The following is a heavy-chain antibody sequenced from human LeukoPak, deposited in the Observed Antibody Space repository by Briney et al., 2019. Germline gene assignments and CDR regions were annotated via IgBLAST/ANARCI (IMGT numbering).Heavy chain of an antibody. CDR2: IYYSGST. Sequence: SETLSLTCTVSGGSISSYYWSWIRQPPGKGLEWIGYIYYSGSTNYNPSLKSRVTISVDTSKNQFSLQLNSVTPEDTAVYYCARDEAVAGNPFDYWGQGTLVTVSS. CDR1: GGSISSYY. CDR3: ARDEAVAGNPFDY. J-gene: IGHJ4*02. V-gene: IGHV4-59*12. D-gene: IGHD6-19*01.